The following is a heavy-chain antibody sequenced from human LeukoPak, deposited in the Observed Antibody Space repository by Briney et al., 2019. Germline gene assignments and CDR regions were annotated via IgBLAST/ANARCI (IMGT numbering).Heavy chain of an antibody. CDR1: GFTFSSYS. CDR2: ISGSGGTT. V-gene: IGHV3-23*01. CDR3: AKAYYDRSGYYLWYFDY. D-gene: IGHD3-22*01. Sequence: GGSLRLSCAASGFTFSSYSMNWVRQAPGKGPEWVSAISGSGGTTYYADSVKGRFTISRDNSKNTLYLQMNSLRAEDTAVYYCAKAYYDRSGYYLWYFDYWGQGTLVTVSS. J-gene: IGHJ4*02.